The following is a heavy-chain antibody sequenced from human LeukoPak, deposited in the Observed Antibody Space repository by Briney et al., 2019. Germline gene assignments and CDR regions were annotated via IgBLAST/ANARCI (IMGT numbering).Heavy chain of an antibody. J-gene: IGHJ6*03. CDR2: IKSKTDGGTT. V-gene: IGHV3-15*01. CDR1: GFTFSNAW. D-gene: IGHD3-9*01. CDR3: TTVGWTLTDYYYYYYMDV. Sequence: KSGGSLRLSCAASGFTFSNAWMSWVRQAPGKGLEWVGRIKSKTDGGTTDYAAPVKGRFTISRDDSKNTLYLQMNSLKTEDTAVYYCTTVGWTLTDYYYYYYMDVWGKGTTVTVSS.